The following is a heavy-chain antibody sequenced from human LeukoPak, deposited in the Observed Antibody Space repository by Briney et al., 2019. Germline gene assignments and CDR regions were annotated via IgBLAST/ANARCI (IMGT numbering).Heavy chain of an antibody. CDR1: GFTFTSSA. J-gene: IGHJ4*02. V-gene: IGHV1-58*02. CDR2: IVVGSSNT. D-gene: IGHD2-15*01. CDR3: AAGWVCSGGSCYYYFDY. Sequence: SVKVSCKASGFTFTSSAMQWVRQARGQRLEWIGWIVVGSSNTNYAQKFQERVTITRDMSTSTAYMELSSLRSEETAVYYCAAGWVCSGGSCYYYFDYWGQGTLVTVSS.